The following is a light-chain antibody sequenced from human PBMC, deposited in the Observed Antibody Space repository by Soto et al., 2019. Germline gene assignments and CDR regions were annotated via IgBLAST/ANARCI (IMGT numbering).Light chain of an antibody. CDR2: DDS. J-gene: IGLJ2*01. CDR1: SSDVGTYNY. CDR3: SSYTSSSTSVV. V-gene: IGLV2-14*01. Sequence: QSALTQPASVSGSPGQSITISCTGTSSDVGTYNYVSWYQQHPGKAPKLMIYDDSYRPSGVSDRFSGSKSGNTASLTISGLQAEDEADYYCSSYTSSSTSVVFGGGTKVTVL.